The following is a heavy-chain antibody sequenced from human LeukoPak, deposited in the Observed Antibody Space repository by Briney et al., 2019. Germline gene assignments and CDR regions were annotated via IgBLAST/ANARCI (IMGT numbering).Heavy chain of an antibody. V-gene: IGHV3-7*03. CDR2: IKQDGSEK. D-gene: IGHD3-22*01. Sequence: GGSLTLSCAASAFTFSSYAMTWVRQAPGKGLEWVANIKQDGSEKYYVDSVKGRFTISRDNAKNSLYLQMDSLRAEDTAVYYCASNYFDSSGAIDYWGRGTLVTVSS. J-gene: IGHJ4*02. CDR1: AFTFSSYA. CDR3: ASNYFDSSGAIDY.